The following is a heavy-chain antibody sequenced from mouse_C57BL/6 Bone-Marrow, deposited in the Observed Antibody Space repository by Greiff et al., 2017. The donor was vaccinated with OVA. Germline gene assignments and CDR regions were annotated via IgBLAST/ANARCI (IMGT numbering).Heavy chain of an antibody. CDR2: IYPGNSDT. D-gene: IGHD1-1*01. CDR1: GYTFTSYW. V-gene: IGHV1-5*01. J-gene: IGHJ4*01. CDR3: TRDYGSRSPSYYAMDY. Sequence: EVQLQQSGTVLARPGASVKMSCKTSGYTFTSYWMHWVKQRPGQGLEWIGAIYPGNSDTSYNQKFKGKAKLTAVTSASTAYMELSSLTNEDSAVYYCTRDYGSRSPSYYAMDYWGQGTSVTVSS.